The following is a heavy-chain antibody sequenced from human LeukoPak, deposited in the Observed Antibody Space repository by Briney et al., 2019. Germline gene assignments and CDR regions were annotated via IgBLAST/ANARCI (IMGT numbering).Heavy chain of an antibody. Sequence: GGSLRLSCAASGFMFSDYYMSWIRQAPGKGLEWVAYISSSSSTIYYADSVKGRFTISRDNAKNSLNLQMNSLRAEDTAVYYCAREPYYYDSSGYSVDYWGQGTLVTVSS. CDR1: GFMFSDYY. CDR2: ISSSSSTI. D-gene: IGHD3-22*01. CDR3: AREPYYYDSSGYSVDY. J-gene: IGHJ4*02. V-gene: IGHV3-11*01.